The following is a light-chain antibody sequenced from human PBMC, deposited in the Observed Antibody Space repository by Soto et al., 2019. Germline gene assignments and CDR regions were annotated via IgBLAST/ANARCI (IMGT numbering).Light chain of an antibody. CDR2: EVS. J-gene: IGLJ2*01. CDR3: CSYAGSSTYVV. V-gene: IGLV2-23*02. Sequence: QSALTQPASVSASPGQSITISCTGPSSDVGSYNLVSWYQQHPCKAPKLMIYEVSKRPSGVSNRFSGYKSGNTASLTISGLQAEDEADYYCCSYAGSSTYVVFGGGTKLTVL. CDR1: SSDVGSYNL.